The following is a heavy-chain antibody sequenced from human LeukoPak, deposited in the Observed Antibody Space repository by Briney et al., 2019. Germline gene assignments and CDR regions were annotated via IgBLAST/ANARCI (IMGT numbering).Heavy chain of an antibody. CDR2: IYYSGST. D-gene: IGHD3-16*02. CDR3: ARRGQAGYLY. J-gene: IGHJ1*01. CDR1: GGSISSYY. V-gene: IGHV4-59*01. Sequence: SGTLSLTCTVSGGSISSYYWSWIRQPPGKGLEWIGYIYYSGSTNYNPSLKSRVTISVDTSKNQFSLKLSSVTAADTAVYYCARRGQAGYLYWGQGTLVTVSS.